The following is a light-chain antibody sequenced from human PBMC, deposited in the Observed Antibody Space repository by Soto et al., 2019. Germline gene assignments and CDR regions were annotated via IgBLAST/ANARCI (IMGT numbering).Light chain of an antibody. J-gene: IGLJ3*02. V-gene: IGLV1-44*01. CDR1: SSTIGSNT. CDR2: SNN. CDR3: ATWDDSLNGWV. Sequence: QSVLTQPPSASGTPGQRVTILFSGSSSTIGSNTVNWYQQLPGTAPKPLIYSNNQRPSGVPDRFSGSKSGTSVSLAISGLQSEDEADYYCATWDDSLNGWVFGGGTKLTVL.